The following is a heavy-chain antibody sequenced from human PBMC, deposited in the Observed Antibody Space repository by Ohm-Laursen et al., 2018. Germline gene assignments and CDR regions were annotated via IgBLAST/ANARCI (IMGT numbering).Heavy chain of an antibody. CDR3: TREGAAAGSKFDY. J-gene: IGHJ4*02. Sequence: SLRLSCTASGFTFSSYSMNWVRQAPGKGLEWVGFIRSKPNGGTTEYAASVKGRFTILRDDSKSIAYLQMNSLKIEDTAMYYCTREGAAAGSKFDYWGQGTLVTVSS. CDR1: GFTFSSYS. V-gene: IGHV3-49*04. CDR2: IRSKPNGGTT. D-gene: IGHD6-13*01.